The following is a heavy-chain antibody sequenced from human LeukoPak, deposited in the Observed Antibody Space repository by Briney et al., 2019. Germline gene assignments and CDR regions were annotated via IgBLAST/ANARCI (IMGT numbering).Heavy chain of an antibody. CDR1: GGSIGTYY. Sequence: SETLSLTCTVSGGSIGTYYWSWTRQPAGKGLEWIGRIYTSGSTNYNPSLKSRVTMSVDTSKNQFSLKLSSVTAADTAVYYCARGTQYSTSSVGWFDPWGQGTLVTVSS. V-gene: IGHV4-4*07. D-gene: IGHD6-6*01. CDR2: IYTSGST. J-gene: IGHJ5*02. CDR3: ARGTQYSTSSVGWFDP.